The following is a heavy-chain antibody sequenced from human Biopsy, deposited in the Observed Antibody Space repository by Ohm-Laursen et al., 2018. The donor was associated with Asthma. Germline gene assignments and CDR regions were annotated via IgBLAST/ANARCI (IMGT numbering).Heavy chain of an antibody. D-gene: IGHD4-23*01. CDR1: GFTFSNYG. J-gene: IGHJ3*02. Sequence: SLRLSCAASGFTFSNYGMHWVRQAPGKGLDWVAVISFDGSNKNYIDSVKGRFTISRDNSRNTLHLQMNSLRAEDTAVYYCARAYGGNFFSGAFDIWGQGTMVTVSS. CDR2: ISFDGSNK. V-gene: IGHV3-30*03. CDR3: ARAYGGNFFSGAFDI.